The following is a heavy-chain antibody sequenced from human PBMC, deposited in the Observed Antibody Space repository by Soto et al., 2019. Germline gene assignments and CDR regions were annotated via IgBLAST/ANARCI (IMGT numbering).Heavy chain of an antibody. D-gene: IGHD7-27*01. V-gene: IGHV3-48*01. Sequence: EVQLLESGGGLVQPGGSLRLSCATSGFILSDCAMNWVRQAPGKGLEWVSYISSGSSVIDYADSVKGRFTVSRDNARNSLYLQMNSLRAEDTAVYYCARDLSWGSNWYYYMDVWGKGTTVTVSS. CDR1: GFILSDCA. J-gene: IGHJ6*03. CDR3: ARDLSWGSNWYYYMDV. CDR2: ISSGSSVI.